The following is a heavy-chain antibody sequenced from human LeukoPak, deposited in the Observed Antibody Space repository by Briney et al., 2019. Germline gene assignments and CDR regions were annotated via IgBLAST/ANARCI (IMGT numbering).Heavy chain of an antibody. J-gene: IGHJ4*02. CDR3: ARDRGGSYYAPLSEFDY. D-gene: IGHD1-26*01. V-gene: IGHV3-20*04. CDR1: GFTFDDYG. Sequence: GGSLRLSCAASGFTFDDYGMSWVRQAPGKGLEWVSGINWNGGSTGYADSVKGRFTISRDNAKNSLYLQMDSLRAEDTAVYYCARDRGGSYYAPLSEFDYWGQGTLVTVSS. CDR2: INWNGGST.